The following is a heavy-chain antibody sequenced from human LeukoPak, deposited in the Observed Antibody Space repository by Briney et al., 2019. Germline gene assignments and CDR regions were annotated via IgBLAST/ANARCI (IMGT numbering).Heavy chain of an antibody. CDR3: AGDLTGTTGY. V-gene: IGHV4-59*01. D-gene: IGHD1-20*01. CDR1: GGSSSSYY. Sequence: SETLSLTCTVSGGSSSSYYWSWIRQPPGKGLEWIGYIYYSGSTNYNPSLKSRVTISVDTSKNQFSLKLSSVTAADTAVYYCAGDLTGTTGYWGQRTLVTVSS. J-gene: IGHJ4*02. CDR2: IYYSGST.